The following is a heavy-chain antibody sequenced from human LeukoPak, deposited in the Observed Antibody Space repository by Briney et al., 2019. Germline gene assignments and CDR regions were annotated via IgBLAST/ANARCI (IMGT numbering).Heavy chain of an antibody. D-gene: IGHD1-26*01. J-gene: IGHJ3*02. CDR1: GGSISSYY. V-gene: IGHV4-59*01. Sequence: PSETLSLNCTVSGGSISSYYWSWIRQPPGKGLEWIGYIYYSGSTNYNPSLKSRVTISVDTSKNQFSLKLSSVTAADTAVYYCASKGSYFRAFDIWGQGTMVTVSS. CDR3: ASKGSYFRAFDI. CDR2: IYYSGST.